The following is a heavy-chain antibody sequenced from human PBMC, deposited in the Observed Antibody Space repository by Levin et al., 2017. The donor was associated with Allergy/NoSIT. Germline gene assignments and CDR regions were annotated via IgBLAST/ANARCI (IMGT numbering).Heavy chain of an antibody. CDR2: INHSGST. Sequence: SETLSLTCAVYGGSFSGYYWSWIRQPPGKGLEWIGEINHSGSTNYNPSLKSRVTISVDTSKNQFSLKLSSVTAADTAVYYCATLPLLGAAAGTFEGFQHWGQGTLVTVSS. CDR1: GGSFSGYY. D-gene: IGHD6-13*01. CDR3: ATLPLLGAAAGTFEGFQH. J-gene: IGHJ1*01. V-gene: IGHV4-34*01.